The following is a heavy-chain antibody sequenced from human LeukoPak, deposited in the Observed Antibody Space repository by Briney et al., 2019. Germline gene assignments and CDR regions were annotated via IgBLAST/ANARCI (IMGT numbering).Heavy chain of an antibody. Sequence: GASVKVSCKASGYTFTSYYMHWVRQAPGQGLEWMGIINPSGGSTSYAQKFQGRVTMTRDTSTSTVYMELSSLRSEDTAVYYCARDVRRDRPLTNRFDPWGQGTLVTVSS. D-gene: IGHD6-25*01. CDR2: INPSGGST. V-gene: IGHV1-46*01. CDR1: GYTFTSYY. CDR3: ARDVRRDRPLTNRFDP. J-gene: IGHJ5*02.